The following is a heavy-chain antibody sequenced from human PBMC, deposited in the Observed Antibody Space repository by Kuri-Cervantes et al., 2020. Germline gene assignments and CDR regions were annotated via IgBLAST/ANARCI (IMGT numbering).Heavy chain of an antibody. CDR2: INAGNGNT. D-gene: IGHD3-10*01. V-gene: IGHV1-3*01. Sequence: ASVKVSCKASGYTFTSYAMHWVRQAPGQRLECMGWINAGNGNTKYSQKFQGRVTITRDTSASTAYMELSRLRSDDTAVYYCAREAKGSNWFDPWGQGTLVTVSS. J-gene: IGHJ5*02. CDR3: AREAKGSNWFDP. CDR1: GYTFTSYA.